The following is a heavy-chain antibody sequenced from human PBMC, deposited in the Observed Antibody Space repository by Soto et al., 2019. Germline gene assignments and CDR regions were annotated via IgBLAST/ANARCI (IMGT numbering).Heavy chain of an antibody. V-gene: IGHV3-11*04. D-gene: IGHD2-2*01. CDR2: ISGSGSTI. CDR1: GLTFSGYY. J-gene: IGHJ6*02. Sequence: PGGSLRLSCAASGLTFSGYYMSWIRQAPGKGLEWVSYISGSGSTIYYADSVKGRFTISRDNAKNSLYLQMNSLRAEDTAVYYCARVGCSSTSCSNYYYGLDVWGRGATVTISS. CDR3: ARVGCSSTSCSNYYYGLDV.